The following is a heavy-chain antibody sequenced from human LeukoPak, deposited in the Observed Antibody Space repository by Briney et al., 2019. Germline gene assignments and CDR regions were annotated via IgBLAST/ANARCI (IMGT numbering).Heavy chain of an antibody. J-gene: IGHJ6*03. D-gene: IGHD3-10*01. V-gene: IGHV1-69*13. CDR2: IIPIFGTA. Sequence: ASVKVSCKASGGTFSSYAISWVRQAPGQGLEWMGGIIPIFGTANYAQKFQGRVTITADESTSTAYMELSSLRSEDTAVYYCARTGFGEASNRRTANYYYYMDVWGKGTTVTISS. CDR3: ARTGFGEASNRRTANYYYYMDV. CDR1: GGTFSSYA.